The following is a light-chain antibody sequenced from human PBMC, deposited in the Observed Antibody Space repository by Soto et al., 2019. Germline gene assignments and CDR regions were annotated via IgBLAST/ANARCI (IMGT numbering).Light chain of an antibody. V-gene: IGKV1-17*01. J-gene: IGKJ5*01. CDR2: AAS. CDR1: QVIGND. CDR3: QQLNSYPIT. Sequence: IQMTQSPSSLSSSFGDRVTISCRASQVIGNDLAWYQQKPGKAPRLLIFAASTLQSGVPSRFSGSGSGTEFTLTISSLQTEDFATYYCQQLNSYPITFGQGTRLEIK.